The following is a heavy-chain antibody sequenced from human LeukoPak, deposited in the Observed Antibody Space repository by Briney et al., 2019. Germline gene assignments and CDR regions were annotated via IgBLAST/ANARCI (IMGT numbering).Heavy chain of an antibody. CDR2: IYYSGST. Sequence: SETLSLTCTVSGCSISSSSYYWGWIRQPPGKGLEWIGSIYYSGSTYYTPSLKSRVTISVDTSKNQFSLKLSSVTAADTAVYYCARPVGDGMDVWGQGTTVTVSS. CDR3: ARPVGDGMDV. J-gene: IGHJ6*02. D-gene: IGHD4-23*01. CDR1: GCSISSSSYY. V-gene: IGHV4-39*01.